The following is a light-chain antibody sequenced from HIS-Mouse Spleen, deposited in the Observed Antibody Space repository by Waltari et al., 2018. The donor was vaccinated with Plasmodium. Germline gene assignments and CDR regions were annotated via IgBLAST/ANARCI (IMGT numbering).Light chain of an antibody. V-gene: IGKV3-20*01. Sequence: EIVLTQSPGTLSLSPGERATLSCRASQSVSSSYLAWYQQKPGQAPRPLIYGASSRATGIPDRCSGSGSGTDFTLTISRLEPEDFAVYYCQQYGSSPYTFGQGTKLEIK. CDR3: QQYGSSPYT. CDR1: QSVSSSY. J-gene: IGKJ2*01. CDR2: GAS.